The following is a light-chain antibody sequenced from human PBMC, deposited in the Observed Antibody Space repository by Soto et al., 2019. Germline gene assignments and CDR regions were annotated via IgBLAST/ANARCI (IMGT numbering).Light chain of an antibody. J-gene: IGLJ1*01. CDR2: DNN. CDR1: RSNIGAGSY. CDR3: QSFDSSLKSYV. V-gene: IGLV1-40*01. Sequence: QSVLTQPPSVSGAPGQRVTISCTGSRSNIGAGSYVHWYQQLPGTAPKLLIRDNNNRPSGVPDRFSASKSGTSASLAITGLQAEDEADYFCQSFDSSLKSYVFGTGTKLTVL.